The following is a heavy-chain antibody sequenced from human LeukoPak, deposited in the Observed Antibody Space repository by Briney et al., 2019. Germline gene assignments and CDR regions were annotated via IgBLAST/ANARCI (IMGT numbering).Heavy chain of an antibody. V-gene: IGHV4-59*02. CDR1: GGSVIGSY. J-gene: IGHJ4*02. CDR2: IYNTVDV. Sequence: SETLPLTCTVSGGSVIGSYWTWIRQSPGGSLQYLGYIYNTVDVNYSPSLKSRVTISIDMSRNQVSLRLTSVTAADTAIYYCARSRNYDTTGFNPSYYLDSWGKGALVTVAS. D-gene: IGHD3-22*01. CDR3: ARSRNYDTTGFNPSYYLDS.